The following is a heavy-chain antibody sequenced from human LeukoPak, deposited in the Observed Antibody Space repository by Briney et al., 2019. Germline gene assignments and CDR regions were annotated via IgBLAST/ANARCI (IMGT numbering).Heavy chain of an antibody. CDR1: GFTFSSYW. D-gene: IGHD3-3*01. Sequence: GGSLRLSCAASGFTFSSYWMSWVRQAPGKGLEWVANIKQDGSEKYYVDSVKGRFTISRDNAKNSLYLQMNSLRAEDTAVYYCARRYYDFWSGYSHLDYWGQGTLVTVSS. CDR2: IKQDGSEK. CDR3: ARRYYDFWSGYSHLDY. V-gene: IGHV3-7*03. J-gene: IGHJ4*02.